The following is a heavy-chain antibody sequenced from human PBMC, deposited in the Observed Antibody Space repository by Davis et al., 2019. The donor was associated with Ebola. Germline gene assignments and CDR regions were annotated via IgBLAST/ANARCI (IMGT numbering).Heavy chain of an antibody. Sequence: MPSETLSLTCTVSGGSISSSSDYWGWIRQPPGKGLEWIASMYYSGSTYYNPSLKSRVTISVDTSKNQVSLKLGSVTAADTAVYYCARHRSSCTSSSCYAGYYGMDVWGQGTTVTVSS. J-gene: IGHJ6*02. D-gene: IGHD2-2*01. V-gene: IGHV4-39*01. CDR2: MYYSGST. CDR1: GGSISSSSDY. CDR3: ARHRSSCTSSSCYAGYYGMDV.